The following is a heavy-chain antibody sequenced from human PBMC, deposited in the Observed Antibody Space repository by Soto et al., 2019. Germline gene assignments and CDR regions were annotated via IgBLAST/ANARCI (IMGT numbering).Heavy chain of an antibody. J-gene: IGHJ3*02. CDR3: AREGCSNGVCYDNAFDI. CDR1: GYTFTTYA. V-gene: IGHV1-3*01. CDR2: INPANGNT. D-gene: IGHD2-8*01. Sequence: ASVKVSCKASGYTFTTYAIHWMRQAPGQRLEWLAWINPANGNTKYSQTLKGRVAITRDTSASIAYMELSSLSSEDTAMYYCAREGCSNGVCYDNAFDIWGQGTSVTVSS.